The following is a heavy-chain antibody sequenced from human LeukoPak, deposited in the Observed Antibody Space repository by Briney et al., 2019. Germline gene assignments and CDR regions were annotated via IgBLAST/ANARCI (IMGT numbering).Heavy chain of an antibody. CDR2: IKLDGSEK. CDR3: ARDQYDTWSRRGNFDS. D-gene: IGHD3-3*01. V-gene: IGHV3-7*03. J-gene: IGHJ4*02. CDR1: GFTFGKYW. Sequence: GGSLRLSCVASGFTFGKYWMSWVRQAPGKGLEWVANIKLDGSEKNYVDSVKGRFTISRDNTKNSLYLQMNSLRVEDTAVLYCARDQYDTWSRRGNFDSWGQGTLVIVSS.